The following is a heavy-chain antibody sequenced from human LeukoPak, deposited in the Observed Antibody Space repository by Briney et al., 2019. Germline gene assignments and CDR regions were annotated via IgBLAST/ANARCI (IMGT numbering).Heavy chain of an antibody. V-gene: IGHV4-39*07. J-gene: IGHJ4*02. CDR1: GGSISSGGYY. D-gene: IGHD2-2*01. CDR3: ARGRRIVVVPAAKTIFDY. CDR2: INHSGST. Sequence: SETLSLTCTVSGGSISSGGYYWSWIRQPPGKGLEWIGEINHSGSTNYNPSLKSRVTISVDTSKNQFSLKLSSVTAADTAVYYCARGRRIVVVPAAKTIFDYWGQGTLVTVSS.